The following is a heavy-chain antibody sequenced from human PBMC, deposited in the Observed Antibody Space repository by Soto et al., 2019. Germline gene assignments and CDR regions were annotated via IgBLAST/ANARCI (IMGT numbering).Heavy chain of an antibody. J-gene: IGHJ3*02. V-gene: IGHV3-23*01. D-gene: IGHD7-27*01. CDR3: AQDRLGMLPDAFDI. CDR2: IGARGGTA. CDR1: GFTFSSYA. Sequence: EVQLLESGGGLVQPGGSLRLSCAASGFTFSSYAMAWVRQAPGKGLEWVSGIGARGGTAYYADSVKGRFTVSRDNYKNTLYLQMNSARGDDTAVYSCAQDRLGMLPDAFDIWGQGTMVTVSS.